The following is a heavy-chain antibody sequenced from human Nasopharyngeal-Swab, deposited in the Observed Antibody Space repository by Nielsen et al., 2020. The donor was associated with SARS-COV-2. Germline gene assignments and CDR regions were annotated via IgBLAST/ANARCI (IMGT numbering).Heavy chain of an antibody. D-gene: IGHD3-10*01. CDR3: AKDHSPYGSGSYPYYYYGMDV. J-gene: IGHJ6*02. CDR1: GFTFSSYS. V-gene: IGHV3-23*03. CDR2: IYSGGSST. Sequence: GESLKISCAASGFTFSSYSMNWVRQAPGKGLEWVSVIYSGGSSTYYADSVKGRFTISRDNSKNTLYLQMNSLRAEDTAVYYCAKDHSPYGSGSYPYYYYGMDVWGQGTTVTVSS.